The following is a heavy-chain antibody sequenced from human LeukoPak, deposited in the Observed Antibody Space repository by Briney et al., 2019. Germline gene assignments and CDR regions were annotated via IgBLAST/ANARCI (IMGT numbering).Heavy chain of an antibody. D-gene: IGHD3-22*01. V-gene: IGHV4-39*07. CDR3: ARGPNYYDSSGYYYV. CDR2: IYYSGST. J-gene: IGHJ4*02. CDR1: GGSISSSSYY. Sequence: SETLSLTCTVSGGSISSSSYYWGWLRQPPGKGLEWIGSIYYSGSTYYNPSLKSRVTISVDTSKNQFSLKLSSVTAADTAVYYCARGPNYYDSSGYYYVWGEGTLVTVSS.